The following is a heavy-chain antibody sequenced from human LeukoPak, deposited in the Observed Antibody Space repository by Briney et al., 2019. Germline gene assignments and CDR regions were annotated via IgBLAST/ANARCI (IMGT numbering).Heavy chain of an antibody. D-gene: IGHD1-26*01. CDR3: ARDAVGALGV. Sequence: SETLSLTCSVSGYSISSGYYWGWIRQPPGKGLEWIGSIYHSGSTNYNPSLKSRVTISVDKSKNQFSLKLSSVAAADTAVYYCARDAVGALGVWGKGTTVTVSS. J-gene: IGHJ6*04. CDR1: GYSISSGYY. CDR2: IYHSGST. V-gene: IGHV4-38-2*02.